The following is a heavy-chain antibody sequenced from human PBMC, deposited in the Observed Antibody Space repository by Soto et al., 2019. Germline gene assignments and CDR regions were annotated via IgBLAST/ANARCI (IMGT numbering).Heavy chain of an antibody. CDR1: GVSITPYY. Sequence: PSETLSLTCTVSGVSITPYYWTWFRHPPGKGLEWIGYVYHTGNTYYNPSHKSRVTISLDTSKNQVSLRLKSVTAADTAVYYCAREQYNWKLWGQGTLVTVSS. D-gene: IGHD1-20*01. CDR2: VYHTGNT. J-gene: IGHJ4*02. CDR3: AREQYNWKL. V-gene: IGHV4-59*01.